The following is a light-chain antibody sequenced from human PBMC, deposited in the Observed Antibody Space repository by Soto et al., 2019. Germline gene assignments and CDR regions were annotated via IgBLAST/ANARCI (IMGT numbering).Light chain of an antibody. J-gene: IGKJ1*01. Sequence: DMVMTQSPATLSVSPGERATLSCRASQSVSSSLAWYQQKPGRSPRLLIYGASTRAIGIPARFSGSGSGTEFTLTISSLQSEDFATYYCQQSYSTPWTFGQGTKVDIK. CDR3: QQSYSTPWT. CDR1: QSVSSS. V-gene: IGKV3-15*01. CDR2: GAS.